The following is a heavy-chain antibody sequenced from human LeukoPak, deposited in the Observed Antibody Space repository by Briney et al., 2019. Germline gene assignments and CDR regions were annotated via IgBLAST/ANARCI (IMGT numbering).Heavy chain of an antibody. CDR2: IYYSGST. Sequence: SETLSLTCTVSGGSISSGGYYWSWIRQHPGKGLEWIGYIYYSGSTYYNPSLKSRVTISVDTSKNQFSLKLSSVTAADTAVYYCARSAGYYDSSGTIDYWGQGTPVTVSS. V-gene: IGHV4-31*03. CDR3: ARSAGYYDSSGTIDY. CDR1: GGSISSGGYY. D-gene: IGHD3-22*01. J-gene: IGHJ4*02.